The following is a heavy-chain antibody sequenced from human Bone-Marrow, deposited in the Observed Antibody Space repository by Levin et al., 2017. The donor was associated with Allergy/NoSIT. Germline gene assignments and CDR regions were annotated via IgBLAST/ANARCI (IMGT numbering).Heavy chain of an antibody. J-gene: IGHJ3*02. CDR3: ARRYFDWLLVLDDAFDI. V-gene: IGHV4-39*01. Sequence: SETLSLTCTVSGGSISSSSYYWGWIRQPPGKGLEWIGSIYYSGSTYYNPSLKSRVTISVDTSKNQFSLKLSSVTAADTAVYYCARRYFDWLLVLDDAFDIWGQGTMVTVSS. CDR2: IYYSGST. CDR1: GGSISSSSYY. D-gene: IGHD3-9*01.